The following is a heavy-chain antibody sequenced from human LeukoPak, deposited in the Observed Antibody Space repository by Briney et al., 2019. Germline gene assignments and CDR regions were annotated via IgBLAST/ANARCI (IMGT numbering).Heavy chain of an antibody. Sequence: GGSLRLSCAASGFSFSSYGMHWVRQAPGKGLEWVAVISYDGDNKYYADSVKGRFTISRDYSKSTLFLQMNSLRAEDTAVYYCAKEQGRDGSFDYWGQGTLVTVSS. V-gene: IGHV3-30*18. CDR2: ISYDGDNK. CDR1: GFSFSSYG. CDR3: AKEQGRDGSFDY. D-gene: IGHD5-24*01. J-gene: IGHJ4*02.